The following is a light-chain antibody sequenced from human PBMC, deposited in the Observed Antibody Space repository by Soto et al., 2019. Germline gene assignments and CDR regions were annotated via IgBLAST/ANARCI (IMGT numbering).Light chain of an antibody. J-gene: IGLJ1*01. CDR1: SSDIGGYNY. Sequence: QSALTQPPSASGSPGQSVTISCTGTSSDIGGYNYVSWYQHHPGKAPELMIYEVNKRPSGVPDRFSGSKSGNTASLTVSRLQTEDEADYYCSSYAGSNNFVFGPGTQLTVL. CDR2: EVN. V-gene: IGLV2-8*01. CDR3: SSYAGSNNFV.